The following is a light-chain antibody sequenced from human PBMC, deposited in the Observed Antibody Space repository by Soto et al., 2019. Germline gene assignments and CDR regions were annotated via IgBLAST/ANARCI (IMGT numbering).Light chain of an antibody. V-gene: IGKV3-20*01. CDR1: QSGSTY. CDR3: QQYGNSRT. J-gene: IGKJ1*01. CDR2: GAS. Sequence: EIVLTQSTGTLSVSPGERATLSCRASQSGSTYVAWYQQKPGQAPRLLIYGASSRATGIPDRFSGSGSGTDFTLTISRVEPEDFAVYYCQQYGNSRTFGQGTKVEIK.